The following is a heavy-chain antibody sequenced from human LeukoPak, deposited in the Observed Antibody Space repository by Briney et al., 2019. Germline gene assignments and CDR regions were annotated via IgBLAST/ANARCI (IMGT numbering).Heavy chain of an antibody. CDR1: GGSISSYY. CDR2: IYYSGST. V-gene: IGHV4-59*13. D-gene: IGHD6-13*01. J-gene: IGHJ4*02. Sequence: SETLSLTCTVSGGSISSYYWSWIRQPPGKGLEWIGYIYYSGSTNYNPSLKSRVTISVDTSKNQFSLKLSSVTAADTAVYYCARGEGSTWARYFDYWGQGTLVTVSS. CDR3: ARGEGSTWARYFDY.